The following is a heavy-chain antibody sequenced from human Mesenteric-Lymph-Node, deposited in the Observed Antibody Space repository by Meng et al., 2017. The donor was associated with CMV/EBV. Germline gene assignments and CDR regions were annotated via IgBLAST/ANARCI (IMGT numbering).Heavy chain of an antibody. CDR1: GFTFSSYA. J-gene: IGHJ4*02. D-gene: IGHD3-10*02. Sequence: GESLKISCAASGFTFSSYAMSWVRQAPGKGLEWVSAISGSGGSTYYADSVKGRFTISRDNSKNTLYLQMNSLRAEDTAVYYCAKDRVFDSISIYYFDYWGQGTLVTVSS. CDR3: AKDRVFDSISIYYFDY. CDR2: ISGSGGST. V-gene: IGHV3-23*01.